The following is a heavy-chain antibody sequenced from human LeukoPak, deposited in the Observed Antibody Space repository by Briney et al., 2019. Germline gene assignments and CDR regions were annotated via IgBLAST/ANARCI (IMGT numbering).Heavy chain of an antibody. D-gene: IGHD4-17*01. V-gene: IGHV1-69*10. CDR1: GGTFSGYA. CDR2: IIPILGIA. J-gene: IGHJ4*02. Sequence: ASVKVSCKASGGTFSGYAISWVRQAPGQGLEWMGRIIPILGIANYAQKFQGRVTITADKSTSTAYMELSSLRSEDTAVYYCARDPTTTVTTSDVDYWGQGTLVTVSS. CDR3: ARDPTTTVTTSDVDY.